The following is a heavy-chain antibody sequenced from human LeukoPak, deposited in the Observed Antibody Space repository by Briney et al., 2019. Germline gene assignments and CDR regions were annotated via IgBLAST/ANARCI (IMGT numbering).Heavy chain of an antibody. V-gene: IGHV3-30-3*01. CDR2: ISYDGSNK. CDR1: GFTFSSYA. D-gene: IGHD4-17*01. Sequence: GSLRLSCAASGFTFSSYAMHWVRPAPGKGLEWVAVISYDGSNKYYADSVKGRFTISRDNSKNTLYLQMNSLRAEDTAVYYCARDKNDYGGNPLGYWGQGTLVTVSS. CDR3: ARDKNDYGGNPLGY. J-gene: IGHJ4*02.